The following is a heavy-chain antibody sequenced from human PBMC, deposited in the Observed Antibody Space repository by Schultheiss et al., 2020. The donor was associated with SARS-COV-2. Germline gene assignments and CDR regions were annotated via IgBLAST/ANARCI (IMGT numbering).Heavy chain of an antibody. D-gene: IGHD3-22*01. CDR3: ARDRRYYDSSGYYLGAFDI. CDR1: GGSISSYY. Sequence: SETLSLTCTVSGGSISSYYWSWIRQPPGKGLEWIGYIYYSGSTYYNPSLKSRVTISVDKSKNQFSLKLSSVTAADTAVYYCARDRRYYDSSGYYLGAFDIWGQGTMVTVSS. J-gene: IGHJ3*02. V-gene: IGHV4-59*12. CDR2: IYYSGST.